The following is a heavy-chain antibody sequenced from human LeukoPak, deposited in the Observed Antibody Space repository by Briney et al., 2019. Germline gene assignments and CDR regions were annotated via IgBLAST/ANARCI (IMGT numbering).Heavy chain of an antibody. D-gene: IGHD3-10*01. CDR1: GGSFSDYY. CDR3: ASTRRHYYGSGKNLTPWPAGLDV. J-gene: IGHJ6*02. CDR2: SGST. Sequence: SETLSLTCTVSGGSFSDYYWTWIRQPPGKGLEWIGYSGSTNYNPSLKSRVTISVDTSMRHFSLMLSSVTEADTAVYYCASTRRHYYGSGKNLTPWPAGLDVWGQGTTVIVS. V-gene: IGHV4-59*01.